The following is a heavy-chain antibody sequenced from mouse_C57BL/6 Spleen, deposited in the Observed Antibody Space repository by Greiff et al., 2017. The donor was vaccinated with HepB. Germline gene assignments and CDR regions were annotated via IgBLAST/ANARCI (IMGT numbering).Heavy chain of an antibody. D-gene: IGHD4-1*02. Sequence: QVHVKQSGAELVRPGTSVKMSCKASGYTFTNYWIGWAKQRPGHGLEWIGDIYPGGGYTNYNEKFKGKATLTADKSSSTAYMQFSSLTSEDSAIYYCARKGGQLRGYYAMDYWGQGTSVTVSS. CDR2: IYPGGGYT. V-gene: IGHV1-63*01. CDR1: GYTFTNYW. CDR3: ARKGGQLRGYYAMDY. J-gene: IGHJ4*01.